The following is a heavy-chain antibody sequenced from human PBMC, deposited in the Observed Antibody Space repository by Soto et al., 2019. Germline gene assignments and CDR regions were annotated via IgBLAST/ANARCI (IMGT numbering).Heavy chain of an antibody. V-gene: IGHV3-30*18. Sequence: QVQLVESGGGVVQPGRSLRLSCAASGFTFSSYAMHWVRQAPGKGLEWVAVMSFDGSNKYYADSVQGRFTISRDNSKNTLYLKMNSLRPEDTAVYYCAKDPGYGDYEDYFDYWGQGTLVTVSS. D-gene: IGHD4-17*01. CDR2: MSFDGSNK. CDR1: GFTFSSYA. CDR3: AKDPGYGDYEDYFDY. J-gene: IGHJ4*02.